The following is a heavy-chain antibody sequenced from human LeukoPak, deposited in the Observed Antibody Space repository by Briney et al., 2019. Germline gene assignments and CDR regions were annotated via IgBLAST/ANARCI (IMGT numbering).Heavy chain of an antibody. CDR3: AKCDSSGWYYFDY. CDR1: VFTFSSYG. CDR2: ISYDGSNK. J-gene: IGHJ4*02. Sequence: SGGSLRLSCAASVFTFSSYGMHWVRQAPGKGLEWVAVISYDGSNKYYADSVKGRFTISRDNSKNTLYLQMNSLRAEDTAVYYCAKCDSSGWYYFDYWGQGTLVTVSS. V-gene: IGHV3-30*18. D-gene: IGHD6-19*01.